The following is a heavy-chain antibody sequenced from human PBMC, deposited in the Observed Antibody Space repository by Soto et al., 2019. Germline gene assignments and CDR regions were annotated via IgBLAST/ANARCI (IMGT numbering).Heavy chain of an antibody. CDR2: ISYDGSNK. CDR3: AKGLSGVVAAENNWFDP. J-gene: IGHJ5*02. D-gene: IGHD2-15*01. V-gene: IGHV3-30*18. CDR1: GFTFSSYG. Sequence: GGSLRLSCAASGFTFSSYGMHWVRQAPGKGLEWVAVISYDGSNKYYADSVKGRFTISRDNSKNTLYLQMNSLRAEDTAVYYCAKGLSGVVAAENNWFDPWGQGTLVTVSS.